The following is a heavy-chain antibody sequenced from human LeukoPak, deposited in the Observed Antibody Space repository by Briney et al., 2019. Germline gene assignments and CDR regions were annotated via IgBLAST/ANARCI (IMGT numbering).Heavy chain of an antibody. CDR1: GFSFSHTW. D-gene: IGHD1-26*01. CDR2: IKSKTNGGEAT. J-gene: IGHJ3*01. CDR3: ATDRIVGALAFDV. Sequence: PGGPLRLSCAGSGFSFSHTWMNWVRQAPGEGLEYIGRIKSKTNGGEATEYAAAVTGRFFISRDDSASTLYLHLNSLKTEDTAVYYCATDRIVGALAFDVWGQGTMVTVPS. V-gene: IGHV3-15*01.